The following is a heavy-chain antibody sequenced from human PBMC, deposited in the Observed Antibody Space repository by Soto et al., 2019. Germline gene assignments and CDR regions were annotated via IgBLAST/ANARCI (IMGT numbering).Heavy chain of an antibody. V-gene: IGHV4-59*08. CDR1: GGSISSYY. D-gene: IGHD3-10*01. CDR2: IYYSGST. J-gene: IGHJ4*02. CDR3: ARRYGSSFDY. Sequence: QVQLQESGPGLVKPSETLSLTCTVSGGSISSYYWSWIRQPPGKGLEWIGYIYYSGSTNYNPSLKSRVTISVHTSKNPFSLRLSSVTAADTAVYYCARRYGSSFDYWGQGTLVTVSS.